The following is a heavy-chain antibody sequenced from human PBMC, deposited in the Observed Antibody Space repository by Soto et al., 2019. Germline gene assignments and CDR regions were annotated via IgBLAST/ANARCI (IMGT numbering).Heavy chain of an antibody. Sequence: SVKVSCKASGGTFSSYAISWVRQAPGQGLEWMGGIIPIFGTANYAQKFQGRVTITADESTSTAYMELSSLRSEDTAVYYCARLALEVGGGSDYYYYYYGMDVWGQGTTVTVSS. CDR3: ARLALEVGGGSDYYYYYYGMDV. J-gene: IGHJ6*02. CDR2: IIPIFGTA. CDR1: GGTFSSYA. D-gene: IGHD2-15*01. V-gene: IGHV1-69*13.